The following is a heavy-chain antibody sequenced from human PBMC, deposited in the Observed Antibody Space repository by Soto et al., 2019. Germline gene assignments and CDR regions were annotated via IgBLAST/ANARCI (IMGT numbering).Heavy chain of an antibody. D-gene: IGHD1-26*01. V-gene: IGHV4-59*01. CDR3: ARVGRGSGSPFDP. Sequence: SETLSLTCTVSDASISTYYWSWIRQPPGKGLEWIGYISYSGSTKYNPSLKSRVTMSLDTSKNQFSLKLSSVTAADTAVYYCARVGRGSGSPFDPWGQGTLVTVS. J-gene: IGHJ5*02. CDR1: DASISTYY. CDR2: ISYSGST.